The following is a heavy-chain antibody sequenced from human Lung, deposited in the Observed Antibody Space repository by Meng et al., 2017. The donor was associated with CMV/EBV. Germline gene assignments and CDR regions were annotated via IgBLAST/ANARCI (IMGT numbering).Heavy chain of an antibody. Sequence: SETLSLTCAVYGGSLSGSYCGWIRQTPEKGLEWIGEINHSGSTTYNPSLKSRVTISIDTSKYQCSLKLSSVTAADTAVYYCARAVNDDFWSEYYRSDRIDYWGQGXLVTASS. CDR3: ARAVNDDFWSEYYRSDRIDY. CDR1: GGSLSGSY. J-gene: IGHJ4*02. CDR2: INHSGST. V-gene: IGHV4-34*01. D-gene: IGHD3-3*01.